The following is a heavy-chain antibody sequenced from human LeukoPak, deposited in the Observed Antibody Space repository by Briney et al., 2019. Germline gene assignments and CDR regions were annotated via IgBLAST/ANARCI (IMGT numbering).Heavy chain of an antibody. V-gene: IGHV1-8*01. CDR1: GYTVTTYD. CDR3: ARSVRDGYIDY. CDR2: MNPNSGNT. D-gene: IGHD5-24*01. Sequence: ASVKVSCKASGYTVTTYDINWVRQATGQGLEWMGWMNPNSGNTGYAQKFQGRVTMTRSTSISTAYMELSSLRSEDTAVYYCARSVRDGYIDYWGQGTLVTVSS. J-gene: IGHJ4*02.